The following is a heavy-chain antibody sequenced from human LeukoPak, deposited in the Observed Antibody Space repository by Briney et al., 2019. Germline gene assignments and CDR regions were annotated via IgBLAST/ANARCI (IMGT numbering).Heavy chain of an antibody. CDR3: ARYGGNFMDAFDI. CDR1: GGSISSYY. Sequence: SETLSLTCTVSGGSISSYYWSWIRQPPGKGLEWIGYIYYSGSTNYNPSLKSRVTISVDTSKNQFSLKLSSVTAADTAVYYCARYGGNFMDAFDIWGQGTMVTVSS. D-gene: IGHD4-23*01. J-gene: IGHJ3*02. CDR2: IYYSGST. V-gene: IGHV4-59*01.